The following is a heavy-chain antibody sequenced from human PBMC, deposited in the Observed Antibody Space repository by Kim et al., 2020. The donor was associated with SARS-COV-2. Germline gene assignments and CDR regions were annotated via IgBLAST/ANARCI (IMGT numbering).Heavy chain of an antibody. Sequence: GGSLRLSCAASGFTFRSYGMHWVRQAPGKGPEWVAVIWYDASKKYYIDSVKGRFTISRDNSKKTLFLQMDTLRAEDTAIYYCARGNDANSGVYDYWGQGT. CDR2: IWYDASKK. D-gene: IGHD1-1*01. J-gene: IGHJ4*02. CDR1: GFTFRSYG. CDR3: ARGNDANSGVYDY. V-gene: IGHV3-33*01.